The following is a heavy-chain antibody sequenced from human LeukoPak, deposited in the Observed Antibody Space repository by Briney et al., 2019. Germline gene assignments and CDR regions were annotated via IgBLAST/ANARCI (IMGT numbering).Heavy chain of an antibody. D-gene: IGHD2-21*02. CDR2: ISGSGGST. Sequence: GGSLRLSCAASGFTFSSYAMSWVRQAPGKGLEWVSAISGSGGSTYYADSVKGRFTISRDNSKNTLYLQMNSLRAEDTAVYYCAKDEAYCGGDCYHYYYYGMDVWGQGTTVTVSS. V-gene: IGHV3-23*01. CDR3: AKDEAYCGGDCYHYYYYGMDV. CDR1: GFTFSSYA. J-gene: IGHJ6*02.